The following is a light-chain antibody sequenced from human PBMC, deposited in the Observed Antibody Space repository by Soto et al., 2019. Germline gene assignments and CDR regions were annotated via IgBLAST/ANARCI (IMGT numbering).Light chain of an antibody. CDR2: DVS. V-gene: IGLV2-11*01. Sequence: QSALTQPRSVSGSPGQSVTISCTGTNSDVGGYNYVSWYQQHPDKAPKVMIYDVSKRPSGVPDRFSGSKSGNTASLTISGLQAEDEADYYCCSYAGSYTFDVFGTGTKLTVL. CDR1: NSDVGGYNY. CDR3: CSYAGSYTFDV. J-gene: IGLJ1*01.